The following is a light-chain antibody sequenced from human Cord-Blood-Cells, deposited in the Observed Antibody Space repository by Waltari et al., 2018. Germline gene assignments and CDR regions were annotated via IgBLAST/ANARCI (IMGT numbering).Light chain of an antibody. CDR2: AAS. CDR1: PSISSY. Sequence: DIQMTQSPSSLSASVGARVTITCLASPSISSYLNWYQQKPGKAPKLLIYAASSLQSGVPSRFSGSGSGTYFTLTISSLQPEDFATYYCQQSYSTPPITFGQGTRLEIK. V-gene: IGKV1-39*01. J-gene: IGKJ5*01. CDR3: QQSYSTPPIT.